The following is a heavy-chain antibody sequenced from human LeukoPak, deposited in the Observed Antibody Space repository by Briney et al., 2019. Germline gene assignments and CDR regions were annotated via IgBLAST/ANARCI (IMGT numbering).Heavy chain of an antibody. Sequence: SETLSLTCTVSGGSISNYYWSWIRQSPGKGLEWIGYIYYTGNTNYNPSLKSRVTISVDTSKNQFSLKLSSVTAADTAVYYCARGSITIFGVVTYAFDIWGQGTMVTVSS. V-gene: IGHV4-59*08. D-gene: IGHD3-3*01. CDR2: IYYTGNT. CDR1: GGSISNYY. CDR3: ARGSITIFGVVTYAFDI. J-gene: IGHJ3*02.